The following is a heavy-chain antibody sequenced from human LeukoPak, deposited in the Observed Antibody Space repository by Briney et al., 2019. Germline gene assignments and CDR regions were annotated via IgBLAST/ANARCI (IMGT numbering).Heavy chain of an antibody. J-gene: IGHJ6*02. V-gene: IGHV1-8*01. CDR3: AYGSGSYYHQYYYYYGMDV. D-gene: IGHD3-10*01. CDR1: GYTFTSYD. Sequence: ASVKVSCKASGYTFTSYDINRVRQSTGQRLEWMGWMNPNSGNTGSAQKFQGRVTMTRNTSISTAYMELSSLRSEDTAVYYCAYGSGSYYHQYYYYYGMDVWGQGTTVTVSS. CDR2: MNPNSGNT.